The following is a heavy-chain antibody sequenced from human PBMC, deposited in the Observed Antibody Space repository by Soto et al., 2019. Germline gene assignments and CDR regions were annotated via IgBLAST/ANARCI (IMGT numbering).Heavy chain of an antibody. J-gene: IGHJ4*02. CDR1: GDSFSSGYW. D-gene: IGHD2-15*01. CDR3: ARHGGRFFEY. V-gene: IGHV4-4*02. CDR2: ISRSGTA. Sequence: QVQLQESGPGLVKPSETLSLTCAVSGDSFSSGYWWSWVRQPPGKGLQWIGQISRSGTANYNPSLESRVTMSVDKSKNQFSLILTSVTAADTAVYYCARHGGRFFEYWGQGILVTVSS.